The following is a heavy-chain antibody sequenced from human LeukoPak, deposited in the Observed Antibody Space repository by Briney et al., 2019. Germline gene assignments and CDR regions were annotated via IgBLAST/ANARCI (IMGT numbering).Heavy chain of an antibody. CDR1: GYTFTSYW. J-gene: IGHJ4*02. Sequence: GESLKTSCKGSGYTFTSYWIGWVRQMPGKGLEWMGIIYPGDSDTRYSPSFQGQVTISADKSISTAYLQWSSLKASDTAMYYCARSQYCSSTSCYSDGYFDYWGQGTLVTVSS. CDR2: IYPGDSDT. CDR3: ARSQYCSSTSCYSDGYFDY. V-gene: IGHV5-51*01. D-gene: IGHD2-2*02.